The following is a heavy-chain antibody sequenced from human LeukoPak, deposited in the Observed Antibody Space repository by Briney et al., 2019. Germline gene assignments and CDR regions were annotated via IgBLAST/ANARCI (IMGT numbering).Heavy chain of an antibody. CDR2: ISGSGDKT. CDR1: GFTFDSYA. V-gene: IGHV3-23*01. Sequence: PPGGSLRLSCTASGFTFDSYAMHWVRQAPGKGLEWVSSISGSGDKTYYAESVRGRFPIFRDNPKNTLYLQMNSLRPEDTAVYYCARGYCAGGSCSNSYWGQGTLVTVSS. D-gene: IGHD2-15*01. CDR3: ARGYCAGGSCSNSY. J-gene: IGHJ4*02.